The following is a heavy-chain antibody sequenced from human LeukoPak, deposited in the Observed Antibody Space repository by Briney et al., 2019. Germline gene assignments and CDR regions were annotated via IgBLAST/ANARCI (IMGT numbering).Heavy chain of an antibody. V-gene: IGHV1-69*13. D-gene: IGHD6-19*01. Sequence: SVKVSCKASGGTFSSYAISWVRQAPGQGLEWMGGIIPIFGTANYAQKFRGRVTITADESTSTAYMELSSLRSEDTAVYYCARGPVDSSGWSTIDYWGQGTLVTVSS. CDR2: IIPIFGTA. CDR3: ARGPVDSSGWSTIDY. J-gene: IGHJ4*02. CDR1: GGTFSSYA.